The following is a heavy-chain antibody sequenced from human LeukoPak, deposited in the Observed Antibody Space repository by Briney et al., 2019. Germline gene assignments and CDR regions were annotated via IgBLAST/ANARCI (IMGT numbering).Heavy chain of an antibody. J-gene: IGHJ1*01. D-gene: IGHD3-22*01. V-gene: IGHV3-23*01. CDR1: GFTFSSYA. Sequence: GGSLRLSCAASGFTFSSYAMSWVRQAPGKGLEWVSAISGSGGSTYYAASVKGRFTISRDNSKNPLYLQINSLRAGDTAVYYCASTQYYYDSSGQGHWGQGTLVTVSS. CDR3: ASTQYYYDSSGQGH. CDR2: ISGSGGST.